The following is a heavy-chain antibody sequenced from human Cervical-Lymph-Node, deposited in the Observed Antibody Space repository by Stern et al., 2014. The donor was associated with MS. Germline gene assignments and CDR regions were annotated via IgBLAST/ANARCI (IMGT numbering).Heavy chain of an antibody. V-gene: IGHV3-53*01. CDR3: ARETSSPERSDW. D-gene: IGHD1-1*01. CDR2: ITNVGSS. CDR1: GFTVSRDY. Sequence: EVQLVESGGGVIQPGGSLRLSCTASGFTVSRDYMTWVRQAPGQGLEWVSMITNVGSSFCTDSVKGRFTISRDDSKNTVYLHMTSLRAEDTAMYYCARETSSPERSDWWGQGTLVTVSS. J-gene: IGHJ4*02.